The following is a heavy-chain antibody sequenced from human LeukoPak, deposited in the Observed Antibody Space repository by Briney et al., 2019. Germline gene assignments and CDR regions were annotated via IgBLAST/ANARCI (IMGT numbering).Heavy chain of an antibody. Sequence: GGSLRLSCAASGFTFSSYAMSWVRQAPGKGLEWVSAISGSGGSTYYADSVKGRFTISRDNSKNTLYLQMNSLRAEDTAVYYCAKGIHRIVVVPADFDYWGQGTLVTVSS. CDR2: ISGSGGST. J-gene: IGHJ4*02. CDR3: AKGIHRIVVVPADFDY. CDR1: GFTFSSYA. D-gene: IGHD2-2*01. V-gene: IGHV3-23*01.